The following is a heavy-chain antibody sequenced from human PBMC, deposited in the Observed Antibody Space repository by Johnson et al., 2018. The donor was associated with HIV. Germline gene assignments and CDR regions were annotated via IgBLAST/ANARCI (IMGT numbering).Heavy chain of an antibody. D-gene: IGHD3-10*01. CDR3: ARGSRGLLDLRWAM. Sequence: QVHLVESGGGVVQPGRSLRLSCAASGFTFSSYAMHWVRQAPAKGLEWVAIISYDGGDKDYADSVKGRFTISRDSSKNTLYLQMNSLRVEDTAVYYCARGSRGLLDLRWAMWG. J-gene: IGHJ1*01. CDR1: GFTFSSYA. CDR2: ISYDGGDK. V-gene: IGHV3-30*04.